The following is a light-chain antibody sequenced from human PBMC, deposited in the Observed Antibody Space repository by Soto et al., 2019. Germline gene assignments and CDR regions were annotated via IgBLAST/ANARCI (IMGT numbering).Light chain of an antibody. CDR1: SSDVGGYNY. Sequence: QSALTQPASVSGSPGQSITISCTGTSSDVGGYNYVSWYQQHPGKAPKLMIYEVSNRPSGVSNRFSGSKSGNTASLTISGLQAEDEADYYCSSYTSSSILDVVFGGGTQLTVL. V-gene: IGLV2-14*01. CDR3: SSYTSSSILDVV. J-gene: IGLJ2*01. CDR2: EVS.